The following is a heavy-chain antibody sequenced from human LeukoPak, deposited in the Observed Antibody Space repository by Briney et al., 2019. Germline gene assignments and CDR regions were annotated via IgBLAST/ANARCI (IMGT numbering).Heavy chain of an antibody. CDR1: GYTFTGYY. D-gene: IGHD2-15*01. V-gene: IGHV1-2*02. CDR2: INPTSGGT. CDR3: ARGGILGGGSAFDI. Sequence: GASVKVSCKASGYTFTGYYMHWVRQAPGQGLEWMGWINPTSGGTNYAQKFQDRVTMTRDTSISTAYMEVGRLRSADTAVYYCARGGILGGGSAFDIWGQGTMVTVSS. J-gene: IGHJ3*02.